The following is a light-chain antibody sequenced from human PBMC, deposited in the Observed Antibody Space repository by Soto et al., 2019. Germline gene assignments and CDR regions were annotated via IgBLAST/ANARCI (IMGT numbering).Light chain of an antibody. J-gene: IGKJ2*01. CDR1: QSVSSN. CDR2: GAS. CDR3: QQYNNWPPRYT. V-gene: IGKV3-15*01. Sequence: EIVMTQSPATLSVSPGERATLSCRASQSVSSNLVWYQQKPGQAPRLLIYGASTRATGIPARFSGSGSGTEFTLTISSLQSEDFAVHYCQQYNNWPPRYTFGQGTKLEIK.